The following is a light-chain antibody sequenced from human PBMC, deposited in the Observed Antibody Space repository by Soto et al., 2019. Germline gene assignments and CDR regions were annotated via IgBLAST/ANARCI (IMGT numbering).Light chain of an antibody. Sequence: DIQMTQSPSSLSAYVGDRVSITCRASQNIYDWLAWYQLKPGLAPKLLIYRASTLESGVPVGFSGNGAGTHFTLAIGSLQADDLATYYYQQYDAVFTFGPGTKV. CDR2: RAS. J-gene: IGKJ3*01. CDR1: QNIYDW. CDR3: QQYDAVFT. V-gene: IGKV1-5*03.